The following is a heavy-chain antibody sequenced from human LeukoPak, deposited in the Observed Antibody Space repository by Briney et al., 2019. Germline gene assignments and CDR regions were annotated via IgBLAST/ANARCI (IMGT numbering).Heavy chain of an antibody. Sequence: GESLKISCKGSGYSFTSYWIGWARQMPGKGLEWMGIIYPGDSDTRYSPSFQGQVTISADKSISTAYLQWSSLKASDTAMYYCARHDRIVATTNDAFDIWGQGTMVTVSS. D-gene: IGHD5-12*01. CDR1: GYSFTSYW. CDR2: IYPGDSDT. CDR3: ARHDRIVATTNDAFDI. J-gene: IGHJ3*02. V-gene: IGHV5-51*01.